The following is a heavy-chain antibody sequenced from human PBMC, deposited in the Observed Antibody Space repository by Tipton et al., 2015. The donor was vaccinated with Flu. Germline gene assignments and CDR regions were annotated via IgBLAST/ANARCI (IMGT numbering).Heavy chain of an antibody. D-gene: IGHD1-26*01. CDR3: AKTLDGSYRFDY. Sequence: SLRLSCAASGFTFSSHAMTWVRQAPGKGLEWVSVITDPGGNTYYADSVKGRFTISRDNSKSTLYLQMNSLRAEDTATYYCAKTLDGSYRFDYWGQGTLVTVSS. J-gene: IGHJ4*02. CDR2: ITDPGGNT. CDR1: GFTFSSHA. V-gene: IGHV3-23*01.